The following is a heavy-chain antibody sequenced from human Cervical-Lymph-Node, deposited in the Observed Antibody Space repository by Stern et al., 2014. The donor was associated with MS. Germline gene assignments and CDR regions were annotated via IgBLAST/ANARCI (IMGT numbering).Heavy chain of an antibody. V-gene: IGHV1-69*01. D-gene: IGHD4-11*01. CDR2: LIPIFGTA. CDR1: GGTFSSYA. Sequence: QVQLVQSRAEVKKPGSSVKVSCKASGGTFSSYAISWVRQAPGQGLEWMGGLIPIFGTANYAQKFQGGVTISADESTSTAYMELSSLRSEDTAVYYCARGGDDYSNAQGRKTNWFDPWGQGTLVTVSS. J-gene: IGHJ5*02. CDR3: ARGGDDYSNAQGRKTNWFDP.